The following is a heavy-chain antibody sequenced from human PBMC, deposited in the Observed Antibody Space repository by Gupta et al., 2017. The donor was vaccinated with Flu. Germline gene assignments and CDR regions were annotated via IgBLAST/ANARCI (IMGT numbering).Heavy chain of an antibody. D-gene: IGHD4-23*01. V-gene: IGHV4-34*01. Sequence: QVHLNQWGAGVLTPSQSLSLTCGAHGGSLSASHWNWIRQRPGKGLEWIGDIERGGSPNYNPSLKGRVTISADKSTKQYSLRVDSMTAADTGVYLCARGASGGNVFDTWGQGTLVSVSS. CDR2: IERGGSP. CDR1: GGSLSASH. CDR3: ARGASGGNVFDT. J-gene: IGHJ4*02.